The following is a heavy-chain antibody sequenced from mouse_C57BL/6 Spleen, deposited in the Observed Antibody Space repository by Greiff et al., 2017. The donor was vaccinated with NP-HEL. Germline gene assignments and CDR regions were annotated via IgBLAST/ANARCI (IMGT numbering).Heavy chain of an antibody. CDR2: ISDGGSYT. CDR3: ARDRGIYYGIFYAMDY. CDR1: GFTFSSYA. V-gene: IGHV5-4*01. D-gene: IGHD2-1*01. J-gene: IGHJ4*01. Sequence: DVKLVESGGGLVKPGGSLKLSCAASGFTFSSYAMSWVRQTPEKRLAWVATISDGGSYTYYPDNVKGRFTISRDNAKNNLYLQMSHLKSEDTAMYYCARDRGIYYGIFYAMDYWGQGTSVTVSS.